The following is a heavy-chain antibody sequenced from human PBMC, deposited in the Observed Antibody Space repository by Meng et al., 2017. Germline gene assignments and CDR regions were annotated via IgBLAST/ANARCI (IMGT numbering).Heavy chain of an antibody. V-gene: IGHV1-2*06. D-gene: IGHD6-25*01. CDR1: GYNFPDYY. J-gene: IGHJ4*02. CDR3: ARDEDISAAGKLFGDY. Sequence: QVNVVLSGAKVKKPGASVKVSRKPSGYNFPDYYIHWVRRAPGQGLEWMGRINPKSGDTHYAQKFQARVTMTGDTSISTAYMELSGLRSDDTAMYYCARDEDISAAGKLFGDYWGQGTLVTVSS. CDR2: INPKSGDT.